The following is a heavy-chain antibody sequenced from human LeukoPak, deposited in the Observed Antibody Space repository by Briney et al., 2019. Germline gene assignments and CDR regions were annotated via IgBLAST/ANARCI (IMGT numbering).Heavy chain of an antibody. D-gene: IGHD3-9*01. V-gene: IGHV3-23*01. CDR2: ISGSGGST. CDR1: GFTFSSYA. Sequence: GGSLRLSCAASGFTFSSYAMSWVRQAPGKGLEWVSAISGSGGSTYYADSVKGRFTISRDNSKNTLYLQMNSLRAEDTAVYYCARANDNYYYYYMDVWGKGTTVTIS. J-gene: IGHJ6*03. CDR3: ARANDNYYYYYMDV.